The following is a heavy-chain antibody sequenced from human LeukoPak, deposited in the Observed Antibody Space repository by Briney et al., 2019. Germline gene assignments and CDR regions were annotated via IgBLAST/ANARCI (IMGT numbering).Heavy chain of an antibody. D-gene: IGHD6-19*01. V-gene: IGHV1-69*04. J-gene: IGHJ4*02. CDR1: GDNFSSYV. CDR2: IIPTFDVA. Sequence: ASVKVSCKASGDNFSSYVITWVRQAPGQGLEWMGRIIPTFDVANFAQIFKGRVTITADKSTNTAHLELSSLRSEDTAVYYCARGFRRSGWYGDYYFDYWGQGTLVTVSS. CDR3: ARGFRRSGWYGDYYFDY.